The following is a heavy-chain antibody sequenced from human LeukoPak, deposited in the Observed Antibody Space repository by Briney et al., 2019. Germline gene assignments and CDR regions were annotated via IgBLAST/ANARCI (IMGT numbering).Heavy chain of an antibody. CDR1: GGSISSYF. D-gene: IGHD3-22*01. CDR3: LAISGDSTGYYNDY. CDR2: IYYNGST. V-gene: IGHV4-59*01. Sequence: SETLSLTCTVSGGSISSYFWSWIRQPPGKGLEWIGYIYYNGSTIYNPSLKSRVTISVDTSKNQFFLRLTSVTPADTAVYYCLAISGDSTGYYNDYWGQGSLVTVSS. J-gene: IGHJ4*02.